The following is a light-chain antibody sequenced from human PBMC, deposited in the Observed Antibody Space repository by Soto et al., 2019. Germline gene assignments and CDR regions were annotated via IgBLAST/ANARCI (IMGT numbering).Light chain of an antibody. Sequence: EIVLTQSPATLSLSPGERVTLPCRASQSVSSYVAWYQQKPGQAPRLLIYDASNRATGIPARFSGSGSGTDFTLTISSLEPEDFAVYYCQQRACWPLTFGGGTKVEIK. V-gene: IGKV3-11*01. CDR3: QQRACWPLT. CDR2: DAS. CDR1: QSVSSY. J-gene: IGKJ4*01.